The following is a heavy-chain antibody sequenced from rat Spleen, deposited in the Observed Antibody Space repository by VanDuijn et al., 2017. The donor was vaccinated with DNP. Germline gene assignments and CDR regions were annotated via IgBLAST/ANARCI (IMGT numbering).Heavy chain of an antibody. V-gene: IGHV5-17*01. CDR1: GFTFRDYA. CDR2: ISYDGSGT. D-gene: IGHD1-6*01. Sequence: EVQLAESGGGLVQPGRSLKLSCAASGFTFRDYAMAWVRQAPKEGLQWVATISYDGSGTYYGDSVKGRSIISRDNAESILYLQMDSLRSEDTATYYCARVYYGHFDYWGQGVMVTVSS. CDR3: ARVYYGHFDY. J-gene: IGHJ2*01.